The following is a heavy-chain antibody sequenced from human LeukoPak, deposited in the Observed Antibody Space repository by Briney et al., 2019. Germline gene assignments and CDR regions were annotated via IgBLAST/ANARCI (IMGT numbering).Heavy chain of an antibody. J-gene: IGHJ5*02. CDR1: GYTFTNYY. CDR2: INPSGGST. V-gene: IGHV1-46*01. CDR3: ARDNSVGDTAWWFDP. Sequence: ASVKVSCKASGYTFTNYYMHWVRQAPGQGLEWMGIINPSGGSTSYAQKFQGRVTMTRGMSTSTDYMELISLRSEDTAVYYCARDNSVGDTAWWFDPWGQGTLVTVSS. D-gene: IGHD1-26*01.